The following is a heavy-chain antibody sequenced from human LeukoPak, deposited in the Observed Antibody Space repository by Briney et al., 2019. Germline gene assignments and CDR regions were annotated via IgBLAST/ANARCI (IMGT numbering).Heavy chain of an antibody. CDR1: GFTVSSNY. V-gene: IGHV3-53*01. D-gene: IGHD1-7*01. CDR2: IYSGGDT. Sequence: GSLRLSCAPSGFTVSSNYMSWVRQAPGKGLEWVSVIYSGGDTFYAASMKGRFTISRDNSKNTLYLQMNSLRAEDTAVYYCAAKVELRSNGPYFNSWGQGTLVTVSS. CDR3: AAKVELRSNGPYFNS. J-gene: IGHJ4*02.